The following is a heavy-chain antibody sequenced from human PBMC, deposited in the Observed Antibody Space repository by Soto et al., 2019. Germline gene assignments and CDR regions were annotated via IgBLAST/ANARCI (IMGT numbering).Heavy chain of an antibody. V-gene: IGHV1-18*01. Sequence: QVQLVQSGAEVKKAGASVKVSCKASGYTFFSYGISWVRQDPGPGLEWMGWISPYNGDTNYALNLQGRVSMTTDTSTSTAYMELRSLKSDATAVYYCARALRTLSPSQFSVTTMDNWGQGTLVTVSS. CDR1: GYTFFSYG. CDR2: ISPYNGDT. D-gene: IGHD3-22*01. J-gene: IGHJ4*02. CDR3: ARALRTLSPSQFSVTTMDN.